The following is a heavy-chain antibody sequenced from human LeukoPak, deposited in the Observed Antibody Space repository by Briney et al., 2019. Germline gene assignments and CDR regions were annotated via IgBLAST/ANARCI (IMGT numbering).Heavy chain of an antibody. CDR1: GNAFSSYD. D-gene: IGHD3-10*01. J-gene: IGHJ6*02. CDR2: MNPNSGNT. V-gene: IGHV1-8*01. CDR3: ARGGTLVQGVTVLYGMDV. Sequence: VASVKLSCTTSGNAFSSYDINWVRQATGQRLEWMGWMNPNSGNTAYAQKFQGRVTMTRDTSISTAYMELSSLRSEDTAVYYCARGGTLVQGVTVLYGMDVWGQGTTVTVSS.